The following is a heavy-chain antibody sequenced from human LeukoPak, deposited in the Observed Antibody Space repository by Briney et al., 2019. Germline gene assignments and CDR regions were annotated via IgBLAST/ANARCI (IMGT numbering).Heavy chain of an antibody. D-gene: IGHD3-3*01. V-gene: IGHV3-7*03. J-gene: IGHJ4*02. CDR2: IKQDGSEK. CDR3: AKDLLRFLEWSFFDY. CDR1: GFTIRSYW. Sequence: GSLILSCAASGFTIRSYWMSWVRQAPGKGLEWVANIKQDGSEKYYVDSVKGRFTISRDNARNSLYLQMNSLRAEDTAVYYCAKDLLRFLEWSFFDYWGQGTLVTVSS.